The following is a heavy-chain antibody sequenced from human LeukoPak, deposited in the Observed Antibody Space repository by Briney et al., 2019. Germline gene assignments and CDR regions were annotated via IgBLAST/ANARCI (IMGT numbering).Heavy chain of an antibody. CDR2: IYQSGST. Sequence: PSETLSLTCTVSGYSISSGYYWGWIRQPPGKGLEWIGSIYHSGTTSWIGSIYQSGSTSYNPSLKSRVTISADTSKNQFSLKLTSVTAADTAVYYCAIRYSSSWYSDAFDIWGQGTMVTVSS. CDR3: AIRYSSSWYSDAFDI. D-gene: IGHD6-13*01. CDR1: GYSISSGYY. J-gene: IGHJ3*02. V-gene: IGHV4-38-2*02.